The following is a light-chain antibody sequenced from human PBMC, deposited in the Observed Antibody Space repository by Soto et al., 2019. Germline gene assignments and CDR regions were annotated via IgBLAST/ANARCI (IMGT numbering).Light chain of an antibody. CDR2: GAT. Sequence: EILLTQSPATLSVSPGETATLSCRASQNVLSDLAWYQQKPGQAPRLLVYGATTRATDAPAKFRGRGSGTEFSLTLSSLQSEDSATYYCQQYRSWPRTFGQGSKVEI. J-gene: IGKJ1*01. CDR3: QQYRSWPRT. CDR1: QNVLSD. V-gene: IGKV3-15*01.